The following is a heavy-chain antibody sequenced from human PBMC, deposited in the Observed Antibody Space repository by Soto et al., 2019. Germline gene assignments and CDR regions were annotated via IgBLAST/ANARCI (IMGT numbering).Heavy chain of an antibody. D-gene: IGHD3-9*01. V-gene: IGHV4-59*01. CDR3: ARGNVLRYFDWLFFDY. Sequence: PSETLSLTCTVSGGSISSYYWSWIRQPPGKGLEWIGYIYYSGSTNYNPSLKSRVTISVDTSKNQFSLKLSSVTAADTAVYYCARGNVLRYFDWLFFDYWGQGTLVTVSS. CDR1: GGSISSYY. J-gene: IGHJ4*02. CDR2: IYYSGST.